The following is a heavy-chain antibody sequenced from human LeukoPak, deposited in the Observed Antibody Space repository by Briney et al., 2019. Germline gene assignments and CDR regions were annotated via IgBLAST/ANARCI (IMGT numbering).Heavy chain of an antibody. Sequence: PGGSLGLSCAASGFTFSDYYMSWIRQAPGKGLEWVSYISSSGSTIYYADSVKGRFTVSRDNAKNSLYLQMNSLRAEDTAVYYCTRVARYCSGGICYSGYWGQGTLVTVSS. CDR1: GFTFSDYY. D-gene: IGHD2-15*01. CDR3: TRVARYCSGGICYSGY. V-gene: IGHV3-11*04. CDR2: ISSSGSTI. J-gene: IGHJ4*02.